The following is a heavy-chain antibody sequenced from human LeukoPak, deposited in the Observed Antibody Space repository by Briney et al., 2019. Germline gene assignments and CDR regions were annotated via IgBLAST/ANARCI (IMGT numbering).Heavy chain of an antibody. CDR2: IYYTGST. Sequence: SETLSLTCTVSGGSIDSYYWSWIRQPPGKGLEWIGYIYYTGSTKYHPSLKSRVTISLDTSKNQFSLKLPPVTATDTAVYYCARAYQSAEYYFDYWGQGNLVSVSS. J-gene: IGHJ4*02. V-gene: IGHV4-59*01. D-gene: IGHD2-2*01. CDR3: ARAYQSAEYYFDY. CDR1: GGSIDSYY.